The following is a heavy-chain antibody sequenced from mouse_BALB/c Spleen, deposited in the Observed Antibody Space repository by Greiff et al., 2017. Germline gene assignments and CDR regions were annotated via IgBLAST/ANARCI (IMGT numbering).Heavy chain of an antibody. CDR2: INPSNGRT. V-gene: IGHV1S81*02. Sequence: QVQLQQPGAELVKPGASVKLSCKASGYTFTSYWMHWVKQRPGQGLEWIGEINPSNGRTNYNEKFKSKATLPVDKSSSTAYMQLSSLTSEDSAVYYCARWEYGSSFLNCDYWGQGTTRTVSS. CDR3: ARWEYGSSFLNCDY. D-gene: IGHD1-1*01. CDR1: GYTFTSYW. J-gene: IGHJ2*01.